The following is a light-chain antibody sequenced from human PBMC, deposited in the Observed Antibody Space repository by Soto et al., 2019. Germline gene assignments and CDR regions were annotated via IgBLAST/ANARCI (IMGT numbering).Light chain of an antibody. V-gene: IGLV1-40*01. CDR1: SSNIGAGYD. CDR3: QSHDSSLSGHVV. J-gene: IGLJ2*01. CDR2: GNS. Sequence: QSVLTQPPSVSGAQGQRVTISCTGSSSNIGAGYDVHWYQQLPGTAPKVLIYGNSNRPSGVPDRFSGSKSGTSASLAITGLQTEDEADYYCQSHDSSLSGHVVFGGGTKLTVL.